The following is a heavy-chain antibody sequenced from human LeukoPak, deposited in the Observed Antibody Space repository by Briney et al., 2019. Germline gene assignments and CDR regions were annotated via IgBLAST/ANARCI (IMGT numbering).Heavy chain of an antibody. CDR2: FDPEDGET. V-gene: IGHV1-24*01. CDR3: ATARITMVRGVILPWFDP. Sequence: ASVNVSCKVSGYTLTELSMHWVRQAPGKGLEWMGGFDPEDGETIYAQKFQGRVTMTEDTSTDTAYMELSSLRSEDTAVYYCATARITMVRGVILPWFDPWGQGTLVTVSS. CDR1: GYTLTELS. J-gene: IGHJ5*02. D-gene: IGHD3-10*01.